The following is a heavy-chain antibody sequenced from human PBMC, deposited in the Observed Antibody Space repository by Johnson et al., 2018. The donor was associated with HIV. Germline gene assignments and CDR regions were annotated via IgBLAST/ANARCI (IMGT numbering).Heavy chain of an antibody. J-gene: IGHJ3*02. CDR3: ARASLSSGWYGRLGDALDI. V-gene: IGHV3-30*04. CDR2: ISYDGTKK. D-gene: IGHD6-19*01. Sequence: QVQLVESGGGVVQPGGSLRLSCAASGFTFSQFAMHWVRQAPGTGLEWVAIISYDGTKKYYADSVRGRFIISRDNSKNTLYLKMNSLRAEETALSYCARASLSSGWYGRLGDALDIWGQGTMVTVSS. CDR1: GFTFSQFA.